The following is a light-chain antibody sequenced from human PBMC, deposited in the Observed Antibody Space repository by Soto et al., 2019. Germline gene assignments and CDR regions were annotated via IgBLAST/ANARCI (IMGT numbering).Light chain of an antibody. CDR2: KAS. J-gene: IGKJ1*01. CDR3: QHHNSYSDA. Sequence: DIPMTQSPSTLTGSVGDRVTITCWASQTISSWLAWYQQKPGKDPKLLIYKASTLKSGVPSRFSGSGSGTQFTLTISSLQHDDFSTYDCQHHNSYSDAFGQGTKVELK. CDR1: QTISSW. V-gene: IGKV1-5*03.